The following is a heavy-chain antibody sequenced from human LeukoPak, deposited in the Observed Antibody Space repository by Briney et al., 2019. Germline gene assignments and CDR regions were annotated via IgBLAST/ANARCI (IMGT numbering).Heavy chain of an antibody. D-gene: IGHD3-10*01. Sequence: GGSLRLSCAASGFTFSSYWMSWVRQAPGKGLEWVANIKQDGSEKYYVDSVKGRFTISRDNAKNSLYLQMDSLRAEDTAVYYCARSMVRGVLYYYYGMDVWGKGTTVTVSS. J-gene: IGHJ6*04. V-gene: IGHV3-7*03. CDR3: ARSMVRGVLYYYYGMDV. CDR1: GFTFSSYW. CDR2: IKQDGSEK.